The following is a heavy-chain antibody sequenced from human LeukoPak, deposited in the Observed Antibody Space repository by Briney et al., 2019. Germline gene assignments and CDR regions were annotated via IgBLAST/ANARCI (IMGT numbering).Heavy chain of an antibody. D-gene: IGHD2-2*01. CDR1: GGSFSGYY. V-gene: IGHV4-34*01. Sequence: SETLSLTCAVYGGSFSGYYWSWIRQPPGKGLEWIGEINHSGSTNYNPSLKSRVTISVDTSKNQFSLKLSSVTAADTAVYYCARSGLQGRYQPLSRFDPWGQGTLVTVSS. CDR2: INHSGST. J-gene: IGHJ5*02. CDR3: ARSGLQGRYQPLSRFDP.